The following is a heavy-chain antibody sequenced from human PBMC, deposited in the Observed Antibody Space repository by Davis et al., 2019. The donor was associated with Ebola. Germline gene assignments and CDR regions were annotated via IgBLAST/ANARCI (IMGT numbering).Heavy chain of an antibody. CDR3: ARGASFDY. CDR1: GFTFSSYG. V-gene: IGHV3-53*01. Sequence: PGGSLRLSCAASGFTFSSYGMHWVRQAPGKGLEWVSVIYSGGSTYYADSVKGRFTISRDNSKNTLYLQMNSLRAEDTAVYYCARGASFDYWGQGTLVTVSS. J-gene: IGHJ4*02. CDR2: IYSGGST.